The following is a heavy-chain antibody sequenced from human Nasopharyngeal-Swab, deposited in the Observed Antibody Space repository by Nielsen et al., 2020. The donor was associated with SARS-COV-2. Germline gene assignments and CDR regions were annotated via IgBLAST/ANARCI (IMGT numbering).Heavy chain of an antibody. CDR3: AKGLRVGSAYYFYYYMDV. V-gene: IGHV3-30*05. CDR1: GFTFRIYG. CDR2: PSFDGSNK. D-gene: IGHD1-26*01. Sequence: GRSLRLSCATSGFTFRIYGMHWVRHAPGKGLERVAVPSFDGSNKSYADSVKGRFTISKDYAQNTLYLHMNSLRAEDTAVYYCAKGLRVGSAYYFYYYMDVWGKGTTVTVSS. J-gene: IGHJ6*03.